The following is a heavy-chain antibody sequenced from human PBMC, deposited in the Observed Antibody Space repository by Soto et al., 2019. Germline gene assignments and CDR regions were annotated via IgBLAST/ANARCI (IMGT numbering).Heavy chain of an antibody. Sequence: GGSLRLSCAASGFPFSIYSMNLVRQAPGKGLEWVSSISSSSYIYYADSVKGRFTISRDNAKNSLYLQMNSLRAEDTAVYYCARDRIAAAGYDAFDIWAQGTMVTVSS. J-gene: IGHJ3*02. V-gene: IGHV3-21*01. D-gene: IGHD6-13*01. CDR3: ARDRIAAAGYDAFDI. CDR2: ISSSSYI. CDR1: GFPFSIYS.